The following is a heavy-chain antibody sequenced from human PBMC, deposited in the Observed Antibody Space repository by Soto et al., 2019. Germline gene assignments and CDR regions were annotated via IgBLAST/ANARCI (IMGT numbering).Heavy chain of an antibody. D-gene: IGHD2-15*01. CDR2: ISSSSSYI. CDR3: ARDGYCSGGSCYSPIGYYYYYGMDV. CDR1: GFTFSSYS. J-gene: IGHJ6*02. V-gene: IGHV3-21*01. Sequence: GGSLRLSCAASGFTFSSYSMNWVRQAPGKGLEWVSSISSSSSYIYYADSVKGRFTISRDNAKNSLYLQRNSLRAEDTAVYYCARDGYCSGGSCYSPIGYYYYYGMDVWGQGTTVTVSS.